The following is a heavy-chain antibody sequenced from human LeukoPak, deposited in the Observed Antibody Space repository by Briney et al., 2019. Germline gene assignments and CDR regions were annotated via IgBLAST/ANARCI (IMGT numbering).Heavy chain of an antibody. CDR2: IYYSGST. CDR1: GGSISSSNYY. V-gene: IGHV4-30-4*01. CDR3: ARISKEYFDY. J-gene: IGHJ4*02. Sequence: LSLTCTVSGGSISSSNYYWSWIRQPPGKGLEWIGYIYYSGSTYYNPSLKSRVTISVDTSKNQFSLKLSSVTAADTAVYYCARISKEYFDYWGQGTLVTVSS.